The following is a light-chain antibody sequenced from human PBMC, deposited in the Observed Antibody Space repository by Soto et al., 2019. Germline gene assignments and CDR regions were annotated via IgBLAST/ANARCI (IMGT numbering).Light chain of an antibody. CDR2: IDN. CDR3: SSWDDNLDAEV. Sequence: QSVLTQPPSASGTPGQRVTISCSGGSSNIGSNTVNWYQQLPGTAPKLFIYIDNQRPSGVPDRFTGSKSGTSASLAISGLQFEDEADYHCSSWDDNLDAEVFGAGTKLTVL. CDR1: SSNIGSNT. V-gene: IGLV1-44*01. J-gene: IGLJ1*01.